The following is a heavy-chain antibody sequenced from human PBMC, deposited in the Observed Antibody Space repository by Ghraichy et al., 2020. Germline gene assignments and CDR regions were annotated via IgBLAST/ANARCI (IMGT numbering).Heavy chain of an antibody. CDR2: ISGDSSYI. D-gene: IGHD3-9*01. Sequence: GGSLRLSCAASGFTFNTYTMNWVRQAPGKGLEWVSSISGDSSYIYYADSVKGRFTISRDNSKNSLFLQMNSLRAEDTAVYHCAPHNDIVTGYYLLDFWGLGTLFTVSS. CDR3: APHNDIVTGYYLLDF. J-gene: IGHJ4*02. CDR1: GFTFNTYT. V-gene: IGHV3-21*01.